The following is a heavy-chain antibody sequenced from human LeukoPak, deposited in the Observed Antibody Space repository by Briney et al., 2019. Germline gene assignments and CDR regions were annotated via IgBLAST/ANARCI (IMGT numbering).Heavy chain of an antibody. D-gene: IGHD4-17*01. CDR2: VYYTGST. CDR1: GDSIRSDY. J-gene: IGHJ3*02. CDR3: ARDLRGDYGAFDI. Sequence: ASETLSLTCAVSGDSIRSDYWSWIRQPPGKGLEWIGRVYYTGSTNYNPSLKSRVTMSVDTSKNQFSLKLNSVTAADTAVYYCARDLRGDYGAFDIWGQGTMVTVSS. V-gene: IGHV4-59*01.